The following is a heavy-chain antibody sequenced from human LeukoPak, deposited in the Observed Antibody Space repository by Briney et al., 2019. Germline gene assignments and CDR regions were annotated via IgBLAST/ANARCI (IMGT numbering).Heavy chain of an antibody. CDR3: ATEFKVGTSTKYFQH. V-gene: IGHV3-23*01. CDR1: GFTFYSHY. CDR2: ISDSGRTK. Sequence: PGGSLRLSCAASGFTFYSHYINWVRQAPGKGLEWVSAISDSGRTKHYADSVRGRFTISRDNSKSTVYLQMNSLRAEDAAVYHCATEFKVGTSTKYFQHWGLGTLVTVSS. D-gene: IGHD1-26*01. J-gene: IGHJ1*01.